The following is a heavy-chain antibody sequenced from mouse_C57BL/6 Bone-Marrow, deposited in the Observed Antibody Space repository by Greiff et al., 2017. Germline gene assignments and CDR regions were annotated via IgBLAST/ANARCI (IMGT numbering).Heavy chain of an antibody. V-gene: IGHV1-59*01. CDR2: IDPSDSYT. Sequence: QVQLQQPGAELVRPGTSVKLSCKASGYTFTSYWMHWVKQRPGQGLEWIGVIDPSDSYTNYNQKFKGKATLTVDTSSSTAYMQLSSLTPEDSAVDYYSRSRRHGDDGGQGTAVTVTA. J-gene: IGHJ4*01. D-gene: IGHD1-2*01. CDR3: SRSRRHGDD. CDR1: GYTFTSYW.